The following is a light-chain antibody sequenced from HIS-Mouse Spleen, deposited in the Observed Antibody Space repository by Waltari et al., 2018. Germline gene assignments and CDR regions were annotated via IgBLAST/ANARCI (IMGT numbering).Light chain of an antibody. CDR3: YSTDSSGNHRV. Sequence: SYELTQPPSVSVSPGQPARITCSGDALPKKYSYWYQQNLVQAPVLVIHEDSQRPSGIAERFSGSSSETMAYLTISGAQVEDEADYYCYSTDSSGNHRVFGGGTKLTVL. J-gene: IGLJ2*01. V-gene: IGLV3-10*01. CDR2: EDS. CDR1: ALPKKY.